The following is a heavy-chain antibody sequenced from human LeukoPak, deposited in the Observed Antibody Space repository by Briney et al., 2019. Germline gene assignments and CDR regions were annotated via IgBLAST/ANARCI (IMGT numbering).Heavy chain of an antibody. J-gene: IGHJ4*02. V-gene: IGHV4-34*01. CDR1: GGSISSYY. CDR3: ARGLYLEHCSSTSCYEDY. Sequence: PSETLSLTCTVSGGSISSYYWSWIRQPPGKGLEWIGEINHSGSTNYNPSLKSRVTISVDTSKNQFSLKLSSVTAADTAVYYCARGLYLEHCSSTSCYEDYWGQGTLVTVSS. D-gene: IGHD2-2*01. CDR2: INHSGST.